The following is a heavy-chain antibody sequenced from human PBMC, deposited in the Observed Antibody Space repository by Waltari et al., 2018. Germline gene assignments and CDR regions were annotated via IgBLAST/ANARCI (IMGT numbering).Heavy chain of an antibody. V-gene: IGHV4-39*01. CDR1: GGSISGSPLY. Sequence: QLQLQESGPGLVRPSETLSLSCTVSGGSISGSPLYWGWIRQPPGKGLEWSGSINYAGSTYYNSSLRSRITMSVDTSKNQFSLKLTSVTAADTAVYYCAAVAAQGNFWGQGFLVTVSS. CDR2: INYAGST. D-gene: IGHD6-6*01. CDR3: AAVAAQGNF. J-gene: IGHJ4*02.